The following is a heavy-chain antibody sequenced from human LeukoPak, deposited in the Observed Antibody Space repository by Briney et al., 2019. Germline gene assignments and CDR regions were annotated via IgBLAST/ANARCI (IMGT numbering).Heavy chain of an antibody. V-gene: IGHV3-23*01. CDR3: AKGGDRSGSLGGNGMDV. CDR1: GFTFSNYG. CDR2: MRGGGSI. Sequence: GGSLRLSCAASGFTFSNYGMSWVRQARGKGPEWVSGMRGGGSIEYADSVRGRFTISRDNSKNTLYLEMNSPRAEDTAVYYCAKGGDRSGSLGGNGMDVWGQGTTVTVSS. D-gene: IGHD6-19*01. J-gene: IGHJ6*02.